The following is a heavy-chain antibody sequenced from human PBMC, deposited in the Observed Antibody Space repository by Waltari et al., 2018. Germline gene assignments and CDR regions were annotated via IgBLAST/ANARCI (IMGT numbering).Heavy chain of an antibody. D-gene: IGHD4-17*01. V-gene: IGHV3-9*02. CDR3: GRDLTPGGMDV. Sequence: EVQLVESGGGLVQPGRSLRLSGEVSGVTPNDYAMHWVRQVPGKGLEWVSGIMWNSGSTGYADAVKGRFTISRDSAKNSLYLQMNSLRPDDTALYYCGRDLTPGGMDVWGQGTTVTVSS. J-gene: IGHJ6*02. CDR2: IMWNSGST. CDR1: GVTPNDYA.